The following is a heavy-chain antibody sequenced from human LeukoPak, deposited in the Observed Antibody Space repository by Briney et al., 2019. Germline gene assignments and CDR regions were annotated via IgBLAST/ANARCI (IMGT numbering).Heavy chain of an antibody. V-gene: IGHV5-51*01. J-gene: IGHJ4*02. CDR1: GYSFTNYW. CDR3: AREELGYSSLSFDY. Sequence: GESLKISCKGSGYSFTNYWIGWVRQMPGKGLEWMGIIYPGDSDTRYSPSFQGQVTISADKSISTAYLQWSSLKASDIAMYYCAREELGYSSLSFDYWGQGTLITVSS. CDR2: IYPGDSDT. D-gene: IGHD6-19*01.